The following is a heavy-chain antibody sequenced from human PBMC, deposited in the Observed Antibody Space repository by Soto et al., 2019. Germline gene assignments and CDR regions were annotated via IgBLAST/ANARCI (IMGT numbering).Heavy chain of an antibody. Sequence: GGSLRLSCAASGFSFRNAWMSWVRQAPGKGLEWVGHIKSQGGGGTRDYAAPVKGRFTISRDDSKNTLFLQMNSLKNEDTAVYFCTTDLQAYCDGTTCYAGNYYYDDMDVWGQGTTVTVSS. J-gene: IGHJ6*02. V-gene: IGHV3-15*01. CDR3: TTDLQAYCDGTTCYAGNYYYDDMDV. CDR1: GFSFRNAW. CDR2: IKSQGGGGTR. D-gene: IGHD2-2*01.